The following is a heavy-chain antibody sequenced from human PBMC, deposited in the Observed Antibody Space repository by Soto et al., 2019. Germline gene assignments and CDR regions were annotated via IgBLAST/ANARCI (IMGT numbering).Heavy chain of an antibody. J-gene: IGHJ5*02. CDR2: INHSGST. D-gene: IGHD2-2*01. CDR3: ARVGGYVANWFDP. Sequence: SETLSLTCAVYGGSFSGYYWSWIRQPPGKGLEWIGEINHSGSTNYNPSLKSRVTISVDTSKNQFSLKLSSVTAADTAVYYCARVGGYVANWFDPWGQGTLVTVSS. V-gene: IGHV4-34*01. CDR1: GGSFSGYY.